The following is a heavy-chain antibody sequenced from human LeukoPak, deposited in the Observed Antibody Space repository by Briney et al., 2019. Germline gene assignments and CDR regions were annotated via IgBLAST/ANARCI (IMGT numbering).Heavy chain of an antibody. J-gene: IGHJ4*02. Sequence: ASVKVSCKASGYTFIGYYLHWVRQAPGQGLEWMGWINPNSGGTNYAQKFQGRVTMTRDTSISTVYMELSSLRSEDTAVYYCAREGPYSDSSRSRFDYWGQGTLVTVSS. D-gene: IGHD6-6*01. CDR3: AREGPYSDSSRSRFDY. CDR1: GYTFIGYY. CDR2: INPNSGGT. V-gene: IGHV1-2*02.